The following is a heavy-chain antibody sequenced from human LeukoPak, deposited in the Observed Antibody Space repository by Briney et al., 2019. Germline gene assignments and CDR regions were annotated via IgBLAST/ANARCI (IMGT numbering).Heavy chain of an antibody. CDR1: GFTFSSYA. Sequence: GGSLRLSCAVSGFTFSSYAMSWVRQAPGTGLEWVSAISGSGGSTYYADSVKGRFTISRDNSKNTLYLQMNSLRAEDTAVYYCAKDLMSGSYGWGQGTLVTVSS. CDR3: AKDLMSGSYG. D-gene: IGHD1-26*01. V-gene: IGHV3-23*01. CDR2: ISGSGGST. J-gene: IGHJ4*02.